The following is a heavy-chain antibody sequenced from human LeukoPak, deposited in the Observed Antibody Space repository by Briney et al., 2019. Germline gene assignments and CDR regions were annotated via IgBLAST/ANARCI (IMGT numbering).Heavy chain of an antibody. CDR2: INQDGSEE. J-gene: IGHJ4*02. Sequence: GGSLRLSCAASGFTVSSNYMPWVRQAPGKGLEWVAHINQDGSEEHYMASVKARFTISRDNAKNSLSLQMNSLRAEDTAVYYCVRDGGVSGYDLLDYWGQGTLVTVSS. CDR1: GFTVSSNY. CDR3: VRDGGVSGYDLLDY. V-gene: IGHV3-7*01. D-gene: IGHD5-12*01.